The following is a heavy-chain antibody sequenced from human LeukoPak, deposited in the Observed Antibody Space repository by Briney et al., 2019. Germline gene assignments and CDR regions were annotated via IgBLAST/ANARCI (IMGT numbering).Heavy chain of an antibody. CDR2: VSGSGSIT. CDR1: GFTFSSYA. CDR3: AKDLMGSGSYFENFDY. J-gene: IGHJ4*02. Sequence: GGSLILSCAASGFTFSSYAMSWVRQAPGKGLEWVSGVSGSGSITYYAYSVKGRFTISRDNAKTTLYLQMNSLRAEDTALYYCAKDLMGSGSYFENFDYWGQGTLVTVSS. D-gene: IGHD1-26*01. V-gene: IGHV3-23*01.